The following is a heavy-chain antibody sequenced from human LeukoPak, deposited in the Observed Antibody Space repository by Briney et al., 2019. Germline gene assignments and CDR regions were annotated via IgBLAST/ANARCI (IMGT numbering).Heavy chain of an antibody. CDR3: AGGFSP. J-gene: IGHJ1*01. Sequence: SETLSLTCTVFGGSISGSYWTWIRQSPGKGLEWIGLIYNSGTTNYNPSLKSRVSISLDTSKNQFSLKLTSVTAAATAVYYCAGGFSPWGPGTLGTVSS. V-gene: IGHV4-59*01. CDR2: IYNSGTT. CDR1: GGSISGSY.